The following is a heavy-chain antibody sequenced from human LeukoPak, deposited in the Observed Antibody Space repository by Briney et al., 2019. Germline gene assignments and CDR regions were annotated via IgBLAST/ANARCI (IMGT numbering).Heavy chain of an antibody. CDR1: GGSISSYY. D-gene: IGHD3-10*02. CDR2: IYTSGST. Sequence: SETLSLTCTVSGGSISSYYWSWIRQPPGKGLEWIGYIYTSGSTNYNPSLKSRVTISVDTSKNQFSLKLSSVTAADTAVYYCARDPFLFDYWGQGTLVTVSS. CDR3: ARDPFLFDY. J-gene: IGHJ4*02. V-gene: IGHV4-4*09.